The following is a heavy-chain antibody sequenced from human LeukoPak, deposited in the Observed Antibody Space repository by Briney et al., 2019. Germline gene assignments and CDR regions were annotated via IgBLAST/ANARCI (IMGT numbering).Heavy chain of an antibody. CDR3: VRESTYYYMDL. CDR1: GFTFSSYS. D-gene: IGHD5/OR15-5a*01. CDR2: ISSSSSTI. V-gene: IGHV3-48*01. Sequence: GGSLRLSCAASGFTFSSYSMNWVRQAPGKGLEWVSYISSSSSTIYYADSVKGRFTISRDNAKNSLYLQMNSLRAEDTAVYYCVRESTYYYMDLWGKGTTVTASS. J-gene: IGHJ6*03.